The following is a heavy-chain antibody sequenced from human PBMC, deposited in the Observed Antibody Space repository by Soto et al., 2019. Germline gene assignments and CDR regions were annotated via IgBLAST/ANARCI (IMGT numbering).Heavy chain of an antibody. CDR2: ISAYNGNT. J-gene: IGHJ4*02. CDR3: ARDSADELELRFQYFDY. CDR1: GYTFTSYG. D-gene: IGHD1-7*01. V-gene: IGHV1-18*01. Sequence: GASVKVSCKASGYTFTSYGISWVRQAPGQGLEWMGWISAYNGNTNYAQKLQGRVTMTTDTSTSTAYMELRSLRSDDTAVYYCARDSADELELRFQYFDYWGQGTLVTVSS.